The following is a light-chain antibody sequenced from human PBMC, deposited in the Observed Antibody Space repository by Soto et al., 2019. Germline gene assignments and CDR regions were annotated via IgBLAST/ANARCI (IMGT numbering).Light chain of an antibody. Sequence: DVVMTQSPLSLPVTLGQPASISSMPSQCLVYSDGNTYLNWFQQRPGQSPRRLIYDSSTRAAGIPDRFSCSGSGRDFTLTINRLEPEDSAVYYCQQLGTSPITFGQGTRLEI. V-gene: IGKV2-30*01. J-gene: IGKJ5*01. CDR2: DSS. CDR3: QQLGTSPIT. CDR1: QCLVYSDGNTY.